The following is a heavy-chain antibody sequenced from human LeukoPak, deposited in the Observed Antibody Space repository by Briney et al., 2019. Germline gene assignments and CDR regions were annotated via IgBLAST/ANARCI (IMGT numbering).Heavy chain of an antibody. V-gene: IGHV1-8*03. CDR1: GYSFTSYD. D-gene: IGHD2-2*01. Sequence: ASVKVSCKASGYSFTSYDMNWVRQATGQGLEWMGWINPNSGNTGYAQNFQGRVTISRNTSISTAYMELTSLRSEDTAVYYCARGCSSTSCYPMVWGQGTLVTVSS. CDR3: ARGCSSTSCYPMV. J-gene: IGHJ4*02. CDR2: INPNSGNT.